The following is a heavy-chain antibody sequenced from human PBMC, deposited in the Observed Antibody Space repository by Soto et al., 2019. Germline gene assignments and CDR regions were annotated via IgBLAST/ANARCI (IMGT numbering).Heavy chain of an antibody. D-gene: IGHD1-1*01. CDR3: AKEDLERDYFDY. V-gene: IGHV3-23*01. J-gene: IGHJ4*02. CDR1: KFTFSSYA. CDR2: ISGSGGST. Sequence: EVQLLESGGGLVQPGGSLRLSFAASKFTFSSYAMSWVRQAPGKGLEWVAAISGSGGSTLYADSVKGRFTISRDNSKNTLYLQMNSLRAEDTAVYYCAKEDLERDYFDYWGQGTLVTVSS.